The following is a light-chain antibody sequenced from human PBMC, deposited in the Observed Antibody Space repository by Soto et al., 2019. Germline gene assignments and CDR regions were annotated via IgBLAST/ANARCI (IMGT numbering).Light chain of an antibody. Sequence: DLQMTQSPSSLSASVGDRVTITWRASQSVNKWLAWFQQKPGKVPKLLIFDASTLQTGVPSRFGGGGSGTEFTLTISGLQPDDFATYYCQQYNSYSPWTFGPGTKVDIK. J-gene: IGKJ1*01. CDR3: QQYNSYSPWT. CDR1: QSVNKW. V-gene: IGKV1-5*01. CDR2: DAS.